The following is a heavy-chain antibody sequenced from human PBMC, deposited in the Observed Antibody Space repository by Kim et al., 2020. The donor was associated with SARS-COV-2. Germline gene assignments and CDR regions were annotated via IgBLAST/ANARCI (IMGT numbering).Heavy chain of an antibody. V-gene: IGHV1-46*01. Sequence: ASVKVSCKSSEYTFTTYYMHWVRQAPGQGLQWMGIINPSGGATTYAQKFQGRVIMTRDSSTNTFYMELSSLRSEDTAVYYCARLVEVAGTRVFDYWGQGTLVTVSS. D-gene: IGHD1-1*01. CDR3: ARLVEVAGTRVFDY. CDR1: EYTFTTYY. J-gene: IGHJ4*02. CDR2: INPSGGAT.